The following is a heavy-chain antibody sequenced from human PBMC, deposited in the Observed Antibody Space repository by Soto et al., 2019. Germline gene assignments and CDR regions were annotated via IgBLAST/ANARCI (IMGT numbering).Heavy chain of an antibody. J-gene: IGHJ4*02. V-gene: IGHV1-69*08. CDR1: GGTFSSYT. Sequence: QVQLVQSGAEVKKPGSSVKVSYKASGGTFSSYTISWVRQAPGQGLEWMGRIIPILGIANYAQKFQGRVTITADKSTSTAYMELSSLRSEDTAVYYCARDHGSGSYYLYYFDYWGQGTLVTVSS. D-gene: IGHD3-10*01. CDR3: ARDHGSGSYYLYYFDY. CDR2: IIPILGIA.